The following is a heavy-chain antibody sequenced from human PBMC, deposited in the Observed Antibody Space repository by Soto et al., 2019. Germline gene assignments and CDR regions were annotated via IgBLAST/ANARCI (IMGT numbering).Heavy chain of an antibody. V-gene: IGHV3-30-3*01. CDR2: ISYDGSNK. CDR3: AREGVTVTTDYYYYGMDV. D-gene: IGHD4-17*01. CDR1: GFTFSSYA. Sequence: QVQLVESGGGVVQPGRSLRLSCAASGFTFSSYAMHWVRQAPGKGLEWVAVISYDGSNKYYADSVKGRFTISRDNSKNTLYLQMNSLRAEDTAVYYCAREGVTVTTDYYYYGMDVWGQGTTVTVSS. J-gene: IGHJ6*02.